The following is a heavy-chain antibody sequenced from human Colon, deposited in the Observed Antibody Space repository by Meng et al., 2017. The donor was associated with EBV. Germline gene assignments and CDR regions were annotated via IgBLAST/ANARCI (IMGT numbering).Heavy chain of an antibody. CDR2: VYHTGST. CDR3: ARVWQSLTAFFDS. J-gene: IGHJ4*02. D-gene: IGHD2-21*01. Sequence: QVQLQEWGPGLVKPSGTLSLTCAVSGGSISSSHWWTWFRQPPGKGLEWIGEVYHTGSTKYNPSLKSRLTISVDKSKNQFSLNLTSVTAADTAVYYCARVWQSLTAFFDSWGQGTLVTVSS. V-gene: IGHV4-4*02. CDR1: GGSISSSHW.